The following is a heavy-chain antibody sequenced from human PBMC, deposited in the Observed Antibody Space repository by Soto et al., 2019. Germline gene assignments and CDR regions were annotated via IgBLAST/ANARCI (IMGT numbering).Heavy chain of an antibody. V-gene: IGHV1-69*12. CDR2: IIPIFGTA. CDR1: GGTFSSYA. D-gene: IGHD2-15*01. CDR3: ARDGAVVVVAAPSFNWFDP. Sequence: QVQLVQSGAEVKKPGSSVKVSCKASGGTFSSYAISWVRQAPGQGLEWMGGIIPIFGTANYAQKFQGRVTITADESTRTAYMELSSLRSEDTAVYYCARDGAVVVVAAPSFNWFDPWGQGTLVTVSS. J-gene: IGHJ5*02.